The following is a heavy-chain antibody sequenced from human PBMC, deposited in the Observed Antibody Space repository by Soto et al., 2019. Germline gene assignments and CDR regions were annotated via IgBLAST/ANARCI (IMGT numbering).Heavy chain of an antibody. Sequence: QVQLVQSGAEVKKPGASVKVSCKASGYTFISYGISWVRQAPGQGREWMGWISTFNGKTNYAQNVQGRVTMTTDTSTTTAYMELRSLKSDDPAVYYCARDRVPKSSGYFPFDYWGQGTLVTVSS. CDR2: ISTFNGKT. CDR1: GYTFISYG. V-gene: IGHV1-18*01. CDR3: ARDRVPKSSGYFPFDY. D-gene: IGHD3-22*01. J-gene: IGHJ4*02.